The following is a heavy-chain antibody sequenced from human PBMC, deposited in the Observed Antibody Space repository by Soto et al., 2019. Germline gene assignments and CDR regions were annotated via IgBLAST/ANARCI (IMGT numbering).Heavy chain of an antibody. Sequence: QVQLQESGPGLVKPSQTLSLTCTVSGGSISSGGYSWNWLRQHPGKGLEWSGYIYYSGSTYNNPSLKNRVTISVDTSKNQYSLKRSSGTAADTGVYYCAREPLTGGQGTLVTVSS. J-gene: IGHJ4*02. CDR2: IYYSGST. CDR1: GGSISSGGYS. CDR3: AREPLT. V-gene: IGHV4-31*03.